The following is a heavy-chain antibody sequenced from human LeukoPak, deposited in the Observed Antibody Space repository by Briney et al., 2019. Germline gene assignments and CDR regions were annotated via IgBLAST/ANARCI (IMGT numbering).Heavy chain of an antibody. CDR3: TTEVAIAAAGTLFDC. V-gene: IGHV3-15*01. J-gene: IGHJ4*02. CDR2: IKSKTDGGTT. CDR1: GFTFSNAW. Sequence: GGSLRLSCAASGFTFSNAWMSWVRQAPGKGLEWVGRIKSKTDGGTTDYAAPVKGRFTISRDDSKNTLYLQMNSLKTEDTAVYYCTTEVAIAAAGTLFDCWGQGTLVTVSS. D-gene: IGHD6-13*01.